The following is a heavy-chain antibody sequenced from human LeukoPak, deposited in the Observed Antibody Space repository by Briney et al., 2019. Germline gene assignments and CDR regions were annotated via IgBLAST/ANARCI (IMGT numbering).Heavy chain of an antibody. CDR1: GGSISSSSYY. J-gene: IGHJ5*02. CDR3: ARVRYCGGDCS. D-gene: IGHD2-21*02. CDR2: IYYSGST. V-gene: IGHV4-39*07. Sequence: PSETLSLTCTVSGGSISSSSYYWGWIRQPPGRGLEWLGTIYYSGSTYYNPSLKSRVTISVDTSKNQFSLKLSSVTAADTAVYYCARVRYCGGDCSWGQGTLVTVSS.